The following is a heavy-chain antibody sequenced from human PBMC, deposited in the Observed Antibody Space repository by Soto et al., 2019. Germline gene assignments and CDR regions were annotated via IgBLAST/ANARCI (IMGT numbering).Heavy chain of an antibody. CDR3: AREDRTNGYNYEY. V-gene: IGHV4-39*01. CDR2: IYYIGNA. D-gene: IGHD1-1*01. CDR1: VGSVSSGSYY. J-gene: IGHJ4*02. Sequence: PSETLSLTCTVSVGSVSSGSYYCAWIRQPPWKGLEWIGSIYYIGNAYYNPSLKSRVTMSVDTSKNQFSLKVTSVTAADTAIYYCAREDRTNGYNYEYLRQGTLVNVSS.